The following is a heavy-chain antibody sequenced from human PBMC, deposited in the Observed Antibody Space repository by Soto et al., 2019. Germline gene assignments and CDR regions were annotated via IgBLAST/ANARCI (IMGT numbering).Heavy chain of an antibody. CDR1: GFAFSGYE. V-gene: IGHV3-48*03. CDR3: ARDSVGNSSGWYGYYYYYGMDV. J-gene: IGHJ6*02. Sequence: EGSRRLCCSASGFAFSGYEMNWVRQAPGKGLEWVSYISSSGSTIYYADSVQGRFTISRDNAKNSLYLQMNSLRAEDTAVYYCARDSVGNSSGWYGYYYYYGMDVWGQGTTVTVSS. CDR2: ISSSGSTI. D-gene: IGHD6-19*01.